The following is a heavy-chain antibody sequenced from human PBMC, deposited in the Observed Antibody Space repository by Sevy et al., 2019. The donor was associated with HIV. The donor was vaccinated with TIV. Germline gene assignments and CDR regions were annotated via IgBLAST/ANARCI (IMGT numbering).Heavy chain of an antibody. J-gene: IGHJ5*02. CDR3: ARALEIYRSSGYWFDP. D-gene: IGHD6-6*01. CDR1: GYTLTTYY. V-gene: IGHV1-46*01. CDR2: INPSGGNT. Sequence: ASVKVSCKASGYTLTTYYMHWVRQAPGQGLEWMGIINPSGGNTSYAQKFQGRVTMTRDTSTSTVYMELSRLRSEDTAVYYCARALEIYRSSGYWFDPWGQGTLVTVSS.